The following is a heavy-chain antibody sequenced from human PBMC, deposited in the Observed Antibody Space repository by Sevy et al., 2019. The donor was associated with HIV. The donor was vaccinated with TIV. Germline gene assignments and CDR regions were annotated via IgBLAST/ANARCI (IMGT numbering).Heavy chain of an antibody. D-gene: IGHD3-9*01. Sequence: SESLSLTCTVSDGSISSSPYYWGWIRQPHEKGLEWIGSVYYSGSTYYNPSLKSRVTISVDTSKNRFSLKLSSVTAADTAVYYCVRQVGQLRSIDWSPGYFDYWGQGTLVTVSS. CDR3: VRQVGQLRSIDWSPGYFDY. CDR1: DGSISSSPYY. V-gene: IGHV4-39*01. CDR2: VYYSGST. J-gene: IGHJ4*02.